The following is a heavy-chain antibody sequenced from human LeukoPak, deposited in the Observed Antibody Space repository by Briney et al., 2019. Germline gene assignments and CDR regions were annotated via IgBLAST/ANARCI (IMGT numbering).Heavy chain of an antibody. CDR1: GFTFSSYG. Sequence: PGGSLRLSCAASGFTFSSYGMSWVRQAPGKGLEWVSAISGSGGSTYYADSVKGRFTISRDNSKNTLYLQMNSLRAEDTAVYYCARGPVITLGYWGQGTLVTVSS. V-gene: IGHV3-23*01. J-gene: IGHJ4*02. CDR3: ARGPVITLGY. D-gene: IGHD3-16*01. CDR2: ISGSGGST.